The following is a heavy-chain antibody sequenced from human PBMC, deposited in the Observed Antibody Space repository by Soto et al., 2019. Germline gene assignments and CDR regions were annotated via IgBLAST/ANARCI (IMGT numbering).Heavy chain of an antibody. J-gene: IGHJ4*02. V-gene: IGHV3-30*18. D-gene: IGHD5-18*01. Sequence: VGSLRLSCAASGFTFSSFAMHWVLQAPGKGLEWVAAISHDGSGKFYADSVKGRFTISRDNSKNTVFLQMNSLRVEETAVYYFAKVAWVQVTIDSWGQANLVTVFS. CDR2: ISHDGSGK. CDR1: GFTFSSFA. CDR3: AKVAWVQVTIDS.